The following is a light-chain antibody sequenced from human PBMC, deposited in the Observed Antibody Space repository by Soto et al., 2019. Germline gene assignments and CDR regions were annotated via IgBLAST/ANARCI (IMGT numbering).Light chain of an antibody. Sequence: QSVLAQPASVSGSFGQAITISFSGPNTDLGVYGYVSWYQHHPGKAPKLLIYDVNNRPSGISDRFSGSKSGDTASLTISGLQAEDEADYFCFSKISGFVYGLGTGTKVTVL. V-gene: IGLV2-14*01. CDR1: NTDLGVYGY. CDR3: FSKISGFVYG. CDR2: DVN. J-gene: IGLJ1*01.